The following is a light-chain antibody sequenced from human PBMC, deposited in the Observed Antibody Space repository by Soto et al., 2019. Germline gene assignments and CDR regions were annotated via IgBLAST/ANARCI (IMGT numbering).Light chain of an antibody. J-gene: IGKJ2*01. V-gene: IGKV1-5*03. CDR2: KAS. CDR1: PSIDTW. CDR3: QEYSSFPYT. Sequence: DIQMTQSPSTLSASVGDRVTITCRASPSIDTWLAWYQQNPGKAPNLLVYKASALESGVPSRFSVSGFGTEFTLAIISRQPDDFGTYYCQEYSSFPYTFGQGTKLEIK.